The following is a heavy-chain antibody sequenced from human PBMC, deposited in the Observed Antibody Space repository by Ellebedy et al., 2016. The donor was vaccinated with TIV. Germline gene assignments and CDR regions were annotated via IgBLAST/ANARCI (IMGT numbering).Heavy chain of an antibody. CDR3: ARAAPNWGFFDY. V-gene: IGHV1-18*01. Sequence: ASVKVSXXASGYTFTSYGISWVRQAPGQGLEWMGWISAYNGNTNYAQKLQGRVTMTTDTSTSTAYMELRSLRSDDTAVYYCARAAPNWGFFDYWGQGTLVTVSS. J-gene: IGHJ4*02. CDR1: GYTFTSYG. D-gene: IGHD7-27*01. CDR2: ISAYNGNT.